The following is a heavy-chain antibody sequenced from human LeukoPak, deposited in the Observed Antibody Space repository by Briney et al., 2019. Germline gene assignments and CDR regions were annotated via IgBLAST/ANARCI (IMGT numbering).Heavy chain of an antibody. CDR2: IRGNAETT. D-gene: IGHD2-21*02. J-gene: IGHJ5*02. Sequence: AGSLTLSCSASAFTFNNNGMSWLRQAPGQGLKWVSAIRGNAETTYYADSVKGRFTISRDNSKNTLYLQMNSPRAEDTAVYYCARGPVVTGDYNWFDPWGQGTLVTVSS. CDR3: ARGPVVTGDYNWFDP. CDR1: AFTFNNNG. V-gene: IGHV3-23*01.